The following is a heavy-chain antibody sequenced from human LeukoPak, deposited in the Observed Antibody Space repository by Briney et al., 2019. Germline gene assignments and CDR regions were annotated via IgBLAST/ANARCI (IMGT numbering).Heavy chain of an antibody. CDR1: GFTFSSYS. J-gene: IGHJ4*02. CDR2: ISSSSSYI. V-gene: IGHV3-21*01. Sequence: GGSLRLSCAASGFTFSSYSMNWVRQAPGKGLEWVSSISSSSSYIYYADSVKGRFTISRDNAKNSLYLQMNSLRAEDTAVYYCARTGIGSGIGFDWVDYWGQGTLVTVSS. D-gene: IGHD3-9*01. CDR3: ARTGIGSGIGFDWVDY.